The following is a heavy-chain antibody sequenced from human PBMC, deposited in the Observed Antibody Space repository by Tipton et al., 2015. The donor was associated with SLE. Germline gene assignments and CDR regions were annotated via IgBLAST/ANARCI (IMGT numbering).Heavy chain of an antibody. CDR3: ARMGMRNWIDP. J-gene: IGHJ5*02. Sequence: TLSLTCTVSGYSISSAHYWGWIRQPPGKGLEWIGSIYYSGSTYYHPSLKSRVTISVDTSKNQFSLKLSSVTAADTAVYYCARMGMRNWIDPWGQGTLVTASS. V-gene: IGHV4-38-2*02. CDR2: IYYSGST. CDR1: GYSISSAHY. D-gene: IGHD7-27*01.